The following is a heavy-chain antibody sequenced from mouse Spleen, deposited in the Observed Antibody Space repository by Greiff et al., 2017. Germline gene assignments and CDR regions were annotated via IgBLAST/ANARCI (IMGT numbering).Heavy chain of an antibody. V-gene: IGHV1-19*01. CDR1: GYTFTDYY. J-gene: IGHJ4*01. CDR3: ARRSYGNYEDYAMDY. CDR2: INPYNGGT. Sequence: EVQLQQSGPVLVKPGASVKMSCKASGYTFTDYYMNWVKQSHGKSLEWIGVINPYNGGTSYNQKFKGKATLTVDKSSSTAYMELNSLTSEDSAVYYCARRSYGNYEDYAMDYWGQGTSVTVSS. D-gene: IGHD2-1*01.